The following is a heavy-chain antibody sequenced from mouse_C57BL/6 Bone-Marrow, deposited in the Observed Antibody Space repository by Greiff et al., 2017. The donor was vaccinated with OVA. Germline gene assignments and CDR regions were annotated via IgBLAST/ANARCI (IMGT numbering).Heavy chain of an antibody. Sequence: EVMLVESGGGLVKPGGSLKLSCAASGFTFSSYTMSWVRQTPEKRLEWVATISGGGGNTYYPDSVKGRFTISRDNAKNTLYLQMSSLRSEDTALYYCARHKTTVVASYYAMDYWGQGTSGTVSS. J-gene: IGHJ4*01. CDR1: GFTFSSYT. D-gene: IGHD1-1*01. CDR2: ISGGGGNT. V-gene: IGHV5-9*01. CDR3: ARHKTTVVASYYAMDY.